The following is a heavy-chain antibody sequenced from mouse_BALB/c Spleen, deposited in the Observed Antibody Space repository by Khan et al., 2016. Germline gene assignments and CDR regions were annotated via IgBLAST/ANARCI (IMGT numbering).Heavy chain of an antibody. Sequence: QIQLVQSGPEMKKPGETVKISCKASGYNFQNSGMNWVKQTPGKGLKWMGWIKTYSGEPTYADDFTGRFAFSLEASDSTAYLQINNLKNEDMATYFCARRRQLDLYYAMDYWGQGTSVTVSS. V-gene: IGHV9-1*02. D-gene: IGHD6-1*01. J-gene: IGHJ4*01. CDR3: ARRRQLDLYYAMDY. CDR2: IKTYSGEP. CDR1: GYNFQNSG.